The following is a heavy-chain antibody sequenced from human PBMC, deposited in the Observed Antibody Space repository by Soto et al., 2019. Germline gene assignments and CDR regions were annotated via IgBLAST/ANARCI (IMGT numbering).Heavy chain of an antibody. CDR3: HRDLLPCPARRVTDHAFDI. V-gene: IGHV5-10-1*01. CDR2: IDPSDSYT. CDR1: GYSFTSYW. D-gene: IGHD2-15*01. Sequence: GESLKVSCNHCGYSFTSYWNSWVRQMAGKGLEWMGRIDPSDSYTNYSPSFQGHVTISADKSISTAYLQWSSLKASDTAMYYCHRDLLPCPARRVTDHAFDIRLQGT. J-gene: IGHJ3*02.